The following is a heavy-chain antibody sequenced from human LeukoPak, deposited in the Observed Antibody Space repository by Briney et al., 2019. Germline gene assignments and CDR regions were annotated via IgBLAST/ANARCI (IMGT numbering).Heavy chain of an antibody. Sequence: SETLSLTCSVSGGSISSNSYSWGWIRQPPGKGLEWIGSIYYTGSTYYNPSLKSRVTISVDTSKNQFSLTMTSMTAADTGIYYCTRGLASGVDPWGQGILVTVSS. CDR3: TRGLASGVDP. CDR2: IYYTGST. J-gene: IGHJ5*02. CDR1: GGSISSNSYS. V-gene: IGHV4-39*07.